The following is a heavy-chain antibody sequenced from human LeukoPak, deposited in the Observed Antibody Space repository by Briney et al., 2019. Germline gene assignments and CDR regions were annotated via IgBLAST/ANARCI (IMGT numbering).Heavy chain of an antibody. CDR1: GFTFSDCY. CDR3: AREQQLVKVYYYGTDV. Sequence: GGSLRLSCAASGFTFSDCYMSWIRQAPGKGLEWVSYISSSGSTIYYADSVKGRFTISRDNAKNSLYLQMNSLRAEDTAVYYCAREQQLVKVYYYGTDVWGQGTTVTVSS. CDR2: ISSSGSTI. J-gene: IGHJ6*02. D-gene: IGHD6-13*01. V-gene: IGHV3-11*01.